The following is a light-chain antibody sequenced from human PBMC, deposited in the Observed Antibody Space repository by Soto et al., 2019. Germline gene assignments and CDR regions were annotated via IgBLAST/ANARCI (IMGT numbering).Light chain of an antibody. V-gene: IGKV3-20*01. Sequence: EIAMTQSAATLSVSPGERGILSCMASQSVSSNLAWYQQKPGQAPRLLIYGASSRATGIPDRFSGSGSGTDFTLTISRLEPEDFAVYYCQQYGSSPGTFGQGTKVDIK. CDR3: QQYGSSPGT. CDR2: GAS. CDR1: QSVSSN. J-gene: IGKJ1*01.